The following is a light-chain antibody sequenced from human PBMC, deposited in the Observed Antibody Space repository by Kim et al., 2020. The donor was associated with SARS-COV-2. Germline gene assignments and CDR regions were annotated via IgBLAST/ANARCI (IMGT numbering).Light chain of an antibody. J-gene: IGKJ5*01. Sequence: EIVLTQSPATLSLSPGERATLSCRASQSVSTDLAWYQQEPGRAPRLLIYDSSNRAADIPARFSGSGSGTDFTLTISSLEPEDFAVYYCQQRSKWPVTFGQGTRLEIK. CDR3: QQRSKWPVT. V-gene: IGKV3-11*01. CDR2: DSS. CDR1: QSVSTD.